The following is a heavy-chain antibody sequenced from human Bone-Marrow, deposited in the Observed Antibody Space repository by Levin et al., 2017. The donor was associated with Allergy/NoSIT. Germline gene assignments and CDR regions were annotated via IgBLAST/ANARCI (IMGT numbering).Heavy chain of an antibody. CDR1: GGSVSSLSYY. V-gene: IGHV4-61*01. CDR2: VYYTGVT. J-gene: IGHJ4*02. Sequence: GSLRLSCTVSGGSVSSLSYYWSWIRQPPGKGLEYIGYVYYTGVTNYNPSLKSRVSISLDTSKDQFSLKLNSVTAADTAVYYCARVQWGFDYWDQGTLVTVSS. D-gene: IGHD1-26*01. CDR3: ARVQWGFDY.